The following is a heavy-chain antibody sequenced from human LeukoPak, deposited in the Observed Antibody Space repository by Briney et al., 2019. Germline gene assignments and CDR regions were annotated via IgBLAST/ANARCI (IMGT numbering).Heavy chain of an antibody. Sequence: GGSLRLSCAASGFTFSSYSMNWVRQAPGKGLEWVSYISSSSSTIYYADSVKGRFTIPRDNAKNSLYLQMNSLRAEDTAVYYCARRAIVVVPAATEDYYYYYMDVWGKGTTVTVSS. CDR2: ISSSSSTI. CDR3: ARRAIVVVPAATEDYYYYYMDV. V-gene: IGHV3-48*04. J-gene: IGHJ6*03. CDR1: GFTFSSYS. D-gene: IGHD2-2*01.